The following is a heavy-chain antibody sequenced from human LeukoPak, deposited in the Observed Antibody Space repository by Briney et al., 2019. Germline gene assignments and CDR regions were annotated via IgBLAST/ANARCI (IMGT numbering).Heavy chain of an antibody. D-gene: IGHD3-10*01. V-gene: IGHV4-39*07. CDR2: IYYSGST. CDR1: GGSISSSSYY. J-gene: IGHJ4*02. Sequence: SETLSLTCTVSGGSISSSSYYWGWIRQPPGKGLEWIGSIYYSGSTYYNPSLKSRVTISVDTSKNQFSLKLSSVTAADTAVYYCARVINDVAAFDYWGQGTLVTVSS. CDR3: ARVINDVAAFDY.